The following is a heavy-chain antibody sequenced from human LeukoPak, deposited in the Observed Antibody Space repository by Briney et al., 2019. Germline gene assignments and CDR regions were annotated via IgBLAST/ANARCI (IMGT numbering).Heavy chain of an antibody. CDR3: ASGYCSGGSCSFGAFDI. D-gene: IGHD2-15*01. Sequence: RWASVKVSCKASGGTFSSCAISWVRQAPGQGLEWMGGIIPIFGTANYAQKFQGRVTITADKSTSTAYMELSSLRSEDTAVYYCASGYCSGGSCSFGAFDIWGQGTMVTVSS. J-gene: IGHJ3*02. V-gene: IGHV1-69*06. CDR1: GGTFSSCA. CDR2: IIPIFGTA.